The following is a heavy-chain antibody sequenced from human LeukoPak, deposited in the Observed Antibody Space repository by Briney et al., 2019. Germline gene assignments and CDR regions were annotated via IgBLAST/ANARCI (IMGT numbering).Heavy chain of an antibody. CDR2: VYYSGST. V-gene: IGHV4-59*01. CDR3: ARFMGPSCSSTSCQGYYYYYMDV. Sequence: KPSETLSLTCTVYGGSISSYYWSWIRQPPGKGLEWIGYVYYSGSTNYNPSLKSRVTISVDTSKNQFSLKLSSVTAADTAVYYCARFMGPSCSSTSCQGYYYYYMDVWGKGTTVTVSS. J-gene: IGHJ6*03. CDR1: GGSISSYY. D-gene: IGHD2-2*01.